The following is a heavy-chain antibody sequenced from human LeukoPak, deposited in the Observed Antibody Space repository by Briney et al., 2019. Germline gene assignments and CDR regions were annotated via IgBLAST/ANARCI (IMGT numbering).Heavy chain of an antibody. CDR3: ARSVNNWFDP. Sequence: PSETLSLTCTVSGGSISSYYWSWIRQPPGKGLEWIGYIYTSGSTNYNPSLKSRVTISVDTSKNQFSLQLNSVTPEDTAVYYCARSVNNWFDPWGQGTLVTVSS. V-gene: IGHV4-4*09. CDR2: IYTSGST. CDR1: GGSISSYY. D-gene: IGHD2-8*01. J-gene: IGHJ5*02.